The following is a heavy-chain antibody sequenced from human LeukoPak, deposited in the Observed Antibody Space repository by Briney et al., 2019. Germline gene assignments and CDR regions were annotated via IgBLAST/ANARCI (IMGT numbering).Heavy chain of an antibody. D-gene: IGHD3-10*01. CDR3: ATDRSLLWFGEQYNWFDP. J-gene: IGHJ5*02. CDR2: FDPEDGET. V-gene: IGHV1-24*01. Sequence: ASVKVSCKVSGYTLTELSMHWARQAPGKGLEWMGGFDPEDGETIYAQKFQGRVTMTEDTSTDTAYMELSSLRSEDTAVYYCATDRSLLWFGEQYNWFDPWGQGTLVTVSS. CDR1: GYTLTELS.